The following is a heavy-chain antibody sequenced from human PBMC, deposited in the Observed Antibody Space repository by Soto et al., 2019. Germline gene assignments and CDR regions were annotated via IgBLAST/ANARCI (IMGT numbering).Heavy chain of an antibody. V-gene: IGHV3-11*06. J-gene: IGHJ6*02. CDR2: ISSSSSYT. D-gene: IGHD3-16*02. CDR1: GFTFSDYY. CDR3: ASYRYYYYGMDV. Sequence: VGSLRLSCAASGFTFSDYYMSWIRQAPGKVLEWVSYISSSSSYTNYADSLKGRFTISRDNAKNSLYLQMNSLRAEDTAVYYCASYRYYYYGMDVWGQGTTVTVSS.